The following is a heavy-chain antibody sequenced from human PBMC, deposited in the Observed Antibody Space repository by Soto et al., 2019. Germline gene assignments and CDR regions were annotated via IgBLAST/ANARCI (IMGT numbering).Heavy chain of an antibody. V-gene: IGHV4-30-2*01. J-gene: IGHJ4*02. Sequence: SETLSLTCTVSGASITYGAYSWSWIRQTPGKGLEWIGYINHLETTFYNPSFESRLTLSIDRTKNQFSLNLKSMPAADRAVYFCARGGGFDSFDYWGQGILVTVSS. CDR2: INHLETT. CDR1: GASITYGAYS. D-gene: IGHD3-10*01. CDR3: ARGGGFDSFDY.